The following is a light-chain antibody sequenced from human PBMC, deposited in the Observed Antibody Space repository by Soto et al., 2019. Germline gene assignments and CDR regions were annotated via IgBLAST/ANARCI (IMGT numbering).Light chain of an antibody. CDR3: AAWDDSLNGHV. V-gene: IGLV1-44*01. Sequence: QSVLTQPPSASGTPGQRVTIFCSGSSSNIGTNPVNWYQQLPGTAPKLLIYTNYQRPSGVPDRFSGSKSGTSAYLAISGLQSEDEADYYCAAWDDSLNGHVFGTGTKVT. J-gene: IGLJ1*01. CDR2: TNY. CDR1: SSNIGTNP.